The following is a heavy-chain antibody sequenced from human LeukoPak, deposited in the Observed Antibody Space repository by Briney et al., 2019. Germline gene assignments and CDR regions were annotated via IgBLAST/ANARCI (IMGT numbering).Heavy chain of an antibody. D-gene: IGHD2-2*02. Sequence: GGSLRLSCAASGFTFSSYAMSWVRQAPGKGLEWVSAISGSGSSTYHADSVKGRFTISRSNSKNTLYLQMNSLRAEDTAVYYCAKDRVVVPAAIGYYYGMDVWGKGTTVTVSS. J-gene: IGHJ6*04. V-gene: IGHV3-23*01. CDR1: GFTFSSYA. CDR2: ISGSGSST. CDR3: AKDRVVVPAAIGYYYGMDV.